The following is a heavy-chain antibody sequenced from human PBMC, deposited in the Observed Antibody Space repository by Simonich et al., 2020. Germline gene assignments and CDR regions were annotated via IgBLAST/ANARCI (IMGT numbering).Heavy chain of an antibody. V-gene: IGHV3-30*07. Sequence: QVQLVESGGGLDQPGRSLRLSCAASGFTFSSYAMHWVRQAPGKGLEWGGGTTYEGSNKDSADSVKGRFTISRDNSKNSLYLQMNSLRAEDTAVYYCARDGERYCGGDCYSYFDYWGQGTLVTVSS. CDR3: ARDGERYCGGDCYSYFDY. D-gene: IGHD2-21*02. J-gene: IGHJ4*02. CDR1: GFTFSSYA. CDR2: TTYEGSNK.